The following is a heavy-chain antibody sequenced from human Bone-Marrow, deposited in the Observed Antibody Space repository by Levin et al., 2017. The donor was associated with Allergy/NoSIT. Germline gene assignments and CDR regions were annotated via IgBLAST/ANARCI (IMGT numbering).Heavy chain of an antibody. V-gene: IGHV1-69*13. CDR3: AGYCSGGSCPSGWFDP. CDR2: IIPIFGTA. J-gene: IGHJ5*02. Sequence: GASVKVSCKASGGTFSSYAISWVRQAPGQGLEWMGGIIPIFGTANYAQKFQGRVTITADESTSTAYMELSSLRSEDTAVYYCAGYCSGGSCPSGWFDPWGQGTLVTVSS. CDR1: GGTFSSYA. D-gene: IGHD2-15*01.